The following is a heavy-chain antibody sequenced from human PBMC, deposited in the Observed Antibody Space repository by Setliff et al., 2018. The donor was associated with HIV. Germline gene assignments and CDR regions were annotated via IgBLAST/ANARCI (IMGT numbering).Heavy chain of an antibody. CDR2: IIPKSGET. CDR1: GYTLTDYY. V-gene: IGHV1-2*02. Sequence: ASVKVSCKASGYTLTDYYVQWVRQAPGQGPEWMGWIIPKSGETSYAEKFRGRVTMTRDTSLSTAYMELSWLTSDDTAVYYCARVVDRDYDFWSAYEYWGQGTMVTVSS. CDR3: ARVVDRDYDFWSAYEY. D-gene: IGHD3-3*01. J-gene: IGHJ4*02.